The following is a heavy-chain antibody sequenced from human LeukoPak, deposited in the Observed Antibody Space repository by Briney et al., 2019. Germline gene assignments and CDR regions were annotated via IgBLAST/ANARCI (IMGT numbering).Heavy chain of an antibody. Sequence: GGSLRLSCTASGLTLTTFDMVWVRQAPGRGLEWVSIISGNNPTKIYADSVKGRFTISRDDLKNTIYLQMDSLRDEDTAFYYCAKGLDTYSRPYLNSIFDSWGQGTLVTVSS. V-gene: IGHV3-23*01. CDR3: AKGLDTYSRPYLNSIFDS. J-gene: IGHJ4*02. D-gene: IGHD3-22*01. CDR2: ISGNNPTK. CDR1: GLTLTTFD.